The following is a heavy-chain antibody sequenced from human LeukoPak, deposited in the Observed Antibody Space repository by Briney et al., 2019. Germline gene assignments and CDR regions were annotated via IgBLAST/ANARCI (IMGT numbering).Heavy chain of an antibody. Sequence: GGSLRLSCAASGFTFSSYGMHWVRQAPGKGLEWVAVISYDGSNKYYADSVKGRFTISRDNSKNTLYLQMNSLRAEDTAVYYCAKQEYSSGWYYYYYGMDVWGRGTTVTVSS. CDR3: AKQEYSSGWYYYYYGMDV. J-gene: IGHJ6*02. V-gene: IGHV3-30*18. CDR2: ISYDGSNK. D-gene: IGHD6-19*01. CDR1: GFTFSSYG.